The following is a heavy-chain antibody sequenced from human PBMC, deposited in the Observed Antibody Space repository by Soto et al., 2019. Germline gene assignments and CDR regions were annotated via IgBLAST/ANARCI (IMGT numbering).Heavy chain of an antibody. CDR2: IIPIFGTA. CDR3: ASRTIFGVVILDGMDV. V-gene: IGHV1-69*13. D-gene: IGHD3-3*01. Sequence: SVKVSCKASGGTFSSYSISWVRQAPGQGLEWMGGIIPIFGTANYAQKFQGRVTITADESTSTAYMELSSLRSEDTAVYYCASRTIFGVVILDGMDVWGQGTTVTVSS. J-gene: IGHJ6*02. CDR1: GGTFSSYS.